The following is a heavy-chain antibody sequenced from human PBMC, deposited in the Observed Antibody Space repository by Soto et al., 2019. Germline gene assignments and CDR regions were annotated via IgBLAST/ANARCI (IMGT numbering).Heavy chain of an antibody. CDR3: ARSYHYYDSNGYKPPDY. CDR1: GYSFTSYW. CDR2: IYPGDSDT. V-gene: IGHV5-51*01. J-gene: IGHJ4*02. D-gene: IGHD3-22*01. Sequence: GESLKISCKGSGYSFTSYWIGWVRQMPGKGLEWMGIIYPGDSDTRYSPSFQGQVTISADKSISTAYLQWSSLKASDTAMYYCARSYHYYDSNGYKPPDYWGQGTLVTVSS.